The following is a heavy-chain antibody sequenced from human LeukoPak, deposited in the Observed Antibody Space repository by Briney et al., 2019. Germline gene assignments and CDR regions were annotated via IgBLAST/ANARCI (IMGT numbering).Heavy chain of an antibody. D-gene: IGHD2-2*01. CDR1: GFTFSSYG. J-gene: IGHJ6*02. CDR2: IWYDGSNK. CDR3: ARDGCSSTSCPRGMDV. V-gene: IGHV3-33*01. Sequence: GGSLRLSCAASGFTFSSYGMHWVRQPPGKGLEWVAVIWYDGSNKYYADSVKGRFTISRDNSKNTLYLQMNSLRAEDTAVYYCARDGCSSTSCPRGMDVWGQGTTVTVSS.